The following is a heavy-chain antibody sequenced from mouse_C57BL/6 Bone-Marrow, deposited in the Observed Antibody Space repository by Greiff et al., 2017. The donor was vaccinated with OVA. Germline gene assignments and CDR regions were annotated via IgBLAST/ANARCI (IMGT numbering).Heavy chain of an antibody. CDR3: ARDGL. CDR2: ISNLAYSI. D-gene: IGHD2-3*01. V-gene: IGHV5-15*01. J-gene: IGHJ4*01. CDR1: GFTFSDYG. Sequence: EVQGVESGGGLVQPGGSLKLSCAASGFTFSDYGMAWVRQAPRKGPEWVAFISNLAYSIYYADTVTGRFTISRENAKNTLYLEMSSLRSEDTAMYYCARDGLWGQGTSVTVSS.